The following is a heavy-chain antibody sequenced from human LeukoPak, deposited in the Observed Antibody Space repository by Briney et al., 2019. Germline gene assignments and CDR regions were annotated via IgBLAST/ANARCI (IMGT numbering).Heavy chain of an antibody. V-gene: IGHV1-2*02. CDR2: INPNSGGT. J-gene: IGHJ6*03. CDR3: ARDSSSGARYYYYYYMDV. CDR1: GYTFTGYY. D-gene: IGHD6-6*01. Sequence: ASVKVSCKASGYTFTGYYMHWVRQAPGQGLEWMGWINPNSGGTNYAQKFQGRVTMTRDTSISTAYMELSRLSSDDTAVYYCARDSSSGARYYYYYYMDVWGKGTTVTVSS.